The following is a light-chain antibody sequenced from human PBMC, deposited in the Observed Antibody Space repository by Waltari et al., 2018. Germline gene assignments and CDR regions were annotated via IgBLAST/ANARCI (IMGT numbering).Light chain of an antibody. Sequence: EIVLTPSPCTLSLSPGERATLSWRARQSVTSISLTWSQQKLGHAHRLLIYGTSSRPTGIPDRFSGSGSGTDFTLTISRLEPEDFAVYYCQQYDGEVVTFGGGTKVEI. J-gene: IGKJ4*01. CDR2: GTS. V-gene: IGKV3-20*01. CDR1: QSVTSIS. CDR3: QQYDGEVVT.